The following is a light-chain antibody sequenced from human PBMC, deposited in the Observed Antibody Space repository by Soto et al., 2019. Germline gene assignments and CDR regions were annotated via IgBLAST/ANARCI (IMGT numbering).Light chain of an antibody. V-gene: IGLV4-60*02. CDR2: LEGSGSY. Sequence: QSVLTQSSSASASMRSSVKLTCTVSSGHSSYIIAWHQQQPGKAPRYLMKLEGSGSYNKGNGVPDRFSGSSSGADRYLTISNLQFEDEAEYYCETWDSNTRVFGTGTKVTVL. J-gene: IGLJ1*01. CDR1: SGHSSYI. CDR3: ETWDSNTRV.